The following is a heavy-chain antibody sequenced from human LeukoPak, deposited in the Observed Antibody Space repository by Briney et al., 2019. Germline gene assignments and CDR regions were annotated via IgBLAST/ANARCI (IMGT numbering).Heavy chain of an antibody. CDR3: ARGQSSGSYYRT. V-gene: IGHV1-8*01. CDR2: MNPNSGNT. Sequence: GASVKVSCKASGYTFTSYDINWVRQATGQGLEWMGWMNPNSGNTGYAQKFQGRVTMTRNTSISTAYMDLSRLRSEHTAVYYCARGQSSGSYYRTWGQGTLVTVSS. CDR1: GYTFTSYD. J-gene: IGHJ5*02. D-gene: IGHD1-26*01.